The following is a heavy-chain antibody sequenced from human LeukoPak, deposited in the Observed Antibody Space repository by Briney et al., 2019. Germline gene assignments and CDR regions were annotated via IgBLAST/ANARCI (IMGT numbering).Heavy chain of an antibody. V-gene: IGHV3-33*01. J-gene: IGHJ6*02. Sequence: GGSLRLSCGASGFTFSNCGMHWVRQASGKGLEWVAVIWYDGSDKYYAESAKGRFTISRDNSKNTLYLQMNSLRAEDTAVYYCARDAYGSESFHQYYGMDAWGQGTTVTVSS. CDR2: IWYDGSDK. CDR1: GFTFSNCG. CDR3: ARDAYGSESFHQYYGMDA. D-gene: IGHD3-10*01.